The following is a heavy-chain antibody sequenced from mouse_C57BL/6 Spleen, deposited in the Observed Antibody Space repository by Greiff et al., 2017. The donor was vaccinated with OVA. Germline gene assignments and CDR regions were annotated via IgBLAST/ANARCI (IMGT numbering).Heavy chain of an antibody. CDR2: IYPGDGDT. J-gene: IGHJ2*01. V-gene: IGHV1-82*01. D-gene: IGHD1-1*01. Sequence: VQLQQSGPELVKPGASVKISCKASGYAFSSSWMNWVKQRPGKGLEWIGRIYPGDGDTNYNGKFKGKATLTADKSSSTAYMQRSSLTSEDSAVYFCARGITTVVAHFDYWGQGTTLTVSS. CDR1: GYAFSSSW. CDR3: ARGITTVVAHFDY.